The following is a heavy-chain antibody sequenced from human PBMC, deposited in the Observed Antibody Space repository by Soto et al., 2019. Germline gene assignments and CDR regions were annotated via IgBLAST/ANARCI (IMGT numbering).Heavy chain of an antibody. Sequence: SETLSLTCTVSGGAISSYYWTWIRQPAGKGLEWIGRIYSSGGSKYNRSLKSRVGLSLDMPKNQFSLRLNAVTAADTAGYYCAGGQRLYDTFERCAQAILVTV. J-gene: IGHJ5*02. V-gene: IGHV4-4*07. CDR2: IYSSGGS. CDR1: GGAISSYY. D-gene: IGHD2-8*01. CDR3: AGGQRLYDTFER.